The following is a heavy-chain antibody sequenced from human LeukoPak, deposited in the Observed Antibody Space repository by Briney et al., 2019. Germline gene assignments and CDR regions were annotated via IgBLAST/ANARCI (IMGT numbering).Heavy chain of an antibody. V-gene: IGHV1-18*04. Sequence: ASVKVSCKASGYTFTSYGISWVRQAPGQGLEWMGWISAYNGNTNYAQKLQGRVTMTTDTSTSTAYMGLRSLRSDDTAVYYCAREVPLGYCSGGSCPFDYWGQGTLVTVSS. CDR2: ISAYNGNT. D-gene: IGHD2-15*01. CDR1: GYTFTSYG. CDR3: AREVPLGYCSGGSCPFDY. J-gene: IGHJ4*02.